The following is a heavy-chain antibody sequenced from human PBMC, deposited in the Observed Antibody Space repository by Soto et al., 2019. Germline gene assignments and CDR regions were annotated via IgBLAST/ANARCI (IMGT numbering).Heavy chain of an antibody. V-gene: IGHV3-21*01. Sequence: EVQLVESGGGLVKPGGSLRLSCAASGFTFSSYSMNWVRQAPGKGLEWVSSISSSSSYIYYADSVKGRFTISRDNGKNSLYLQMNSLRAEDTAMFYCASRVPSSSYYDILTGYSGARWGQGTLVTVSS. CDR3: ASRVPSSSYYDILTGYSGAR. J-gene: IGHJ4*02. CDR2: ISSSSSYI. D-gene: IGHD3-9*01. CDR1: GFTFSSYS.